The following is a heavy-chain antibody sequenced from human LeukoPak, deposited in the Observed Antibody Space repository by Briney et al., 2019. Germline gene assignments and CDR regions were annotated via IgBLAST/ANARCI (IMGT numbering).Heavy chain of an antibody. CDR1: GYKFNTYG. CDR3: ARPDYGGNRGAFDI. Sequence: ASVKVSCKASGYKFNTYGISWVRQAPGQGLEWMGWISAYNGKTDYAQKFQGRVTMTTDTSTSTAYMELRSLRSGDTAVYYCARPDYGGNRGAFDIWGQGTMVTVSS. V-gene: IGHV1-18*01. CDR2: ISAYNGKT. D-gene: IGHD4-23*01. J-gene: IGHJ3*02.